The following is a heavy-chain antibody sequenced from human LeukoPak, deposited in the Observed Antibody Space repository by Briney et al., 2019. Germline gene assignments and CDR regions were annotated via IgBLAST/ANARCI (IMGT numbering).Heavy chain of an antibody. CDR2: ISSNGGST. J-gene: IGHJ5*02. CDR3: VKDGRPVVGGYDPNWLDP. Sequence: PGGSLRLSCSASGFTFSSYAMHWVRQAPGKGLEYVSAISSNGGSTYYADSVKGRFTISRDNSKNTLYLQMSSLRAEDTAVYYCVKDGRPVVGGYDPNWLDPWGQGTLVTVSS. D-gene: IGHD5-12*01. CDR1: GFTFSSYA. V-gene: IGHV3-64D*06.